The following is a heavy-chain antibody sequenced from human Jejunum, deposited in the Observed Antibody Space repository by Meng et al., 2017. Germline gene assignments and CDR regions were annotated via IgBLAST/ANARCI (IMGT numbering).Heavy chain of an antibody. CDR1: GFTFSNYA. Sequence: EVQLLESGGGLVQPGGSLRLSCAASGFTFSNYAMGWVRQAPGKGLEWVSGISGSGITTKYADSVKGRFTISRDNSKNTLYVQMKGLRAEDTAVYYCAKDRSGGLGPTEGPDYWGRGTLVTVSS. D-gene: IGHD1-26*01. CDR2: ISGSGITT. V-gene: IGHV3-23*01. CDR3: AKDRSGGLGPTEGPDY. J-gene: IGHJ4*02.